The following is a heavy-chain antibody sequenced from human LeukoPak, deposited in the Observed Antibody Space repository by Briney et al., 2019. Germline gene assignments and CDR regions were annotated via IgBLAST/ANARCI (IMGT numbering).Heavy chain of an antibody. CDR3: ARGISGGSTVTYFFDY. CDR1: GYTFTSYY. J-gene: IGHJ4*02. D-gene: IGHD4-11*01. CDR2: INPGSGTT. Sequence: GASVKVSCKASGYTFTSYYIHWMRQAPGQGLEWMGIINPGSGTTTNAQKFQGRVTMTRDTSTSTVYMELSSLRSEDTAVYYCARGISGGSTVTYFFDYWGQGTLVTVSS. V-gene: IGHV1-46*01.